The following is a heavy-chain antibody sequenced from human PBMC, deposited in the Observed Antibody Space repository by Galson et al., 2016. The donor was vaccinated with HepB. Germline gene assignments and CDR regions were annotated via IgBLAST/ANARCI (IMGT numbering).Heavy chain of an antibody. J-gene: IGHJ4*02. D-gene: IGHD4/OR15-4a*01. Sequence: SLRLSCAASGFTFSSDTMNWVRQAPGKGLEWASAISGTPPTTDHADSVKGRFTISRDDSKNTLFLQMSSLRAEDTAVYYCASHMGLGFYFDHWGQGALVTVSS. CDR3: ASHMGLGFYFDH. CDR2: ISGTPPTT. V-gene: IGHV3-23*01. CDR1: GFTFSSDT.